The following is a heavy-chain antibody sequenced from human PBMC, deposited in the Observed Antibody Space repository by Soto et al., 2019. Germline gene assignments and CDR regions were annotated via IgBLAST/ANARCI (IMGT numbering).Heavy chain of an antibody. V-gene: IGHV1-46*01. CDR1: GYTFTSYY. CDR2: INPSGGST. J-gene: IGHJ4*02. Sequence: ASVKVSCKASGYTFTSYYMHWVRQAPGQGLEWMGIINPSGGSTSYAQKFQGRVTMTRDTSTSTVYMELSSLRSEETAVYYCARVTDPQPESWCSSTSGAGYWGQGTLFTVAS. D-gene: IGHD6-13*01. CDR3: ARVTDPQPESWCSSTSGAGY.